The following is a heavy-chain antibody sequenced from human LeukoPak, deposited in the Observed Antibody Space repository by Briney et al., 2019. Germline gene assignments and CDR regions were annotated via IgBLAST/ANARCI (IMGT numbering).Heavy chain of an antibody. Sequence: NLGESLKISCKGSGYIFTSYWIGWVRQLPGKGLEWMGIIYPGDSDTRYSPSLQGQVTISADKSSSTAYLQWSSLKASDTAMYYCARGDGYSSSWYMDYWGQGTLVTVSS. D-gene: IGHD6-13*01. CDR1: GYIFTSYW. V-gene: IGHV5-51*01. CDR2: IYPGDSDT. J-gene: IGHJ4*02. CDR3: ARGDGYSSSWYMDY.